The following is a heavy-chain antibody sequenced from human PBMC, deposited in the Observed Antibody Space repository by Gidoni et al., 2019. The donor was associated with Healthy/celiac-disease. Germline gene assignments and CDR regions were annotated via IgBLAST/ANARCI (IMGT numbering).Heavy chain of an antibody. D-gene: IGHD6-19*01. CDR3: ARVRIAVAGTGRKRGYYFDY. V-gene: IGHV4-34*01. CDR2: INHSGST. CDR1: GGSSRGYD. Sequence: QVQLKPWGAGLLKPSETPSPTCAGYGGSSRGYDWSWIRQPPGKGLEWIGEINHSGSTNYNPSLKSRVTISVDTPKNQFSLKLSSVTAADTAVYYCARVRIAVAGTGRKRGYYFDYWGQGTLVTVSS. J-gene: IGHJ4*02.